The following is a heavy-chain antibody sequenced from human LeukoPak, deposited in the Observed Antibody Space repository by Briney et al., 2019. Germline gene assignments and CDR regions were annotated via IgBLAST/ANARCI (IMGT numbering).Heavy chain of an antibody. D-gene: IGHD2-2*01. CDR1: VGTFSSYP. Sequence: SVKVACQASVGTFSSYPICWVRQAPRQGLEWMGRIIPILRIANYAQKFQGRVTITADKSTSTAYMELSSLRSEDTAVYYCARGNIVVVPAASYYYGMDVWGQGTTVTVSS. CDR2: IIPILRIA. J-gene: IGHJ6*02. CDR3: ARGNIVVVPAASYYYGMDV. V-gene: IGHV1-69*04.